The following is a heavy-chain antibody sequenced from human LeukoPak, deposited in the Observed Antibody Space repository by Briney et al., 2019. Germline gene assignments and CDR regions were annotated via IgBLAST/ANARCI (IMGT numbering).Heavy chain of an antibody. V-gene: IGHV3-74*01. J-gene: IGHJ4*02. CDR3: ARGGDDYVWGSPLDY. D-gene: IGHD3-16*01. CDR2: INSDGSST. Sequence: GGSVRLSCAASGCTFISYWMHWVRQAPGKGLVGVGRINSDGSSTSYADSVKGRFTISRDNAKNTLYLQMSSLRAEDTAVYYCARGGDDYVWGSPLDYWGQGTLVTVSS. CDR1: GCTFISYW.